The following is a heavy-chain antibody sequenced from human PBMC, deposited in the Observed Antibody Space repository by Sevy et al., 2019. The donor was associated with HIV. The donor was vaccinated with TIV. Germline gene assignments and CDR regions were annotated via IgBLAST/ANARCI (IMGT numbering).Heavy chain of an antibody. CDR1: GSTLSQLS. CDR3: ATTKDYYDSSGYPFDY. CDR2: FDPEDGET. Sequence: ASVKVSCKVSGSTLSQLSIHWVRQAPGKGLEWMGSFDPEDGETIYAQKFQGRLTMTEDTSTDTAYMELSSLRSEDTAVYYCATTKDYYDSSGYPFDYWGQGTLVTVSS. V-gene: IGHV1-24*01. D-gene: IGHD3-22*01. J-gene: IGHJ4*02.